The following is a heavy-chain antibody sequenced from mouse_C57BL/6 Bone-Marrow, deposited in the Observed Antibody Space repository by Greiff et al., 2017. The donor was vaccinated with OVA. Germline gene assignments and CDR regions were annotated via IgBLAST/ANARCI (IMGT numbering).Heavy chain of an antibody. J-gene: IGHJ2*01. CDR1: GYSITSGYY. D-gene: IGHD3-2*02. CDR3: ARGRQLRSFDY. CDR2: ISYDGSN. V-gene: IGHV3-6*01. Sequence: ESGPGLVKPSQSLSLTCSVTGYSITSGYYWNWIRQFPGNKLEWMGYISYDGSNNYNPSLKNRISITRDTSKNQFFLKLNSVTTEDTATYYCARGRQLRSFDYWGQGTTLTVSS.